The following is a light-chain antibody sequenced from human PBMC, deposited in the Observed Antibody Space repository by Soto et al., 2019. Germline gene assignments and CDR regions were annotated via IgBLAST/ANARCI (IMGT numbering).Light chain of an antibody. V-gene: IGKV3-20*01. CDR1: QSVSSSF. J-gene: IGKJ1*01. CDR3: QQYGNSPWT. CDR2: GAS. Sequence: EIVLTQSPGTLSLSPGERATLSCRASQSVSSSFLAWYQQKPGQAPRLLICGASSRAAGIPDRFSGSGSGTDFTLTISRLEPEDFAVYYCQQYGNSPWTFGQGTKVEIK.